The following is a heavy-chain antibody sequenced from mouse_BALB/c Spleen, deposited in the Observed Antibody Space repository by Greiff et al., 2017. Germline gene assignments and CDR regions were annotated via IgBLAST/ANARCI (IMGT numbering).Heavy chain of an antibody. D-gene: IGHD1-1*01. V-gene: IGHV5-6-3*01. CDR3: ARGEFITTVVGYFDY. CDR2: INSNGGST. Sequence: EVKLMESGGGLVQPGGSLKLSCAASGFTFSSYGMSWVRQTPDKRLELVATINSNGGSTYYPDSVKGRFTISRDNAKNTLYLQMSSLKSEDTAMYYCARGEFITTVVGYFDYWGQGTTLTVSS. J-gene: IGHJ2*01. CDR1: GFTFSSYG.